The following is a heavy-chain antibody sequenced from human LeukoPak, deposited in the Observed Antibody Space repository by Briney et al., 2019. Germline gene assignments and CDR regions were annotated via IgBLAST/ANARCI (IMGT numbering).Heavy chain of an antibody. CDR1: GYSFTSYW. V-gene: IGHV5-51*01. D-gene: IGHD4-17*01. J-gene: IGHJ5*02. CDR2: IYPGDSDT. CDR3: ARLGPDYGDYVFDP. Sequence: PGESLKISCKGSGYSFTSYWVAWVRQMPGRGLEWMGIIYPGDSDTRYSPSFQGQVTISADKSISTAYLQWSSLKASDTAMYYCARLGPDYGDYVFDPWGQGTLVTVSS.